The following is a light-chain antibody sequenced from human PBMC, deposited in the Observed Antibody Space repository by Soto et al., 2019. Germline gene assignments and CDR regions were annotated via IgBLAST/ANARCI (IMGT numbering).Light chain of an antibody. CDR2: AAS. Sequence: IQLTQSPSSLSASVGDTVTITCRASQGISTYLAWYQQKPGSAPKLLIYAASTLQSGVPSRFSGSGSGTDFTLTINNLQPEDFATYYCQQLNVYPRSFVGGTKVEIK. CDR3: QQLNVYPRS. CDR1: QGISTY. J-gene: IGKJ4*01. V-gene: IGKV1-9*01.